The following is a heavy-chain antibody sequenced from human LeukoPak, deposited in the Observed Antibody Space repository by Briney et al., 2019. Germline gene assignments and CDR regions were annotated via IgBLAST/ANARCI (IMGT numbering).Heavy chain of an antibody. D-gene: IGHD5-18*01. V-gene: IGHV3-43D*03. CDR3: GKDWGPDRGMVLYY. CDR2: ICWDGGGT. J-gene: IGHJ4*02. CDR1: GFTFDDYA. Sequence: PGGTLTLTCAASGFTFDDYAFPWVRKPPGKGLDWVSLICWDGGGTYYANPVKGRFTTSRDKSKNSLYLQMNSLGAEDTALYYCGKDWGPDRGMVLYYWGQGNLVTVSS.